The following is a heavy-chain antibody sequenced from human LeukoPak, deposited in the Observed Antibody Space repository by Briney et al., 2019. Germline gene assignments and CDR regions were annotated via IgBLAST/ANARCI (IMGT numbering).Heavy chain of an antibody. V-gene: IGHV1-18*01. CDR2: ISAYNGNT. Sequence: ASVKVSCKASGYMFTRYGMSWVRQAPGQGLEWMGWISAYNGNTNYAQKLQGRVTMTTDTSTSTAYMELRSLRSDDTAVYYCARRAAAGNYYYYYYMDVWGKGTTVTISS. D-gene: IGHD6-13*01. CDR1: GYMFTRYG. J-gene: IGHJ6*03. CDR3: ARRAAAGNYYYYYYMDV.